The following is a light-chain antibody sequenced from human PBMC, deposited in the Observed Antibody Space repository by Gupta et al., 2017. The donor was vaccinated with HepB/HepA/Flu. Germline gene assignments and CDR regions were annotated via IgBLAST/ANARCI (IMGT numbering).Light chain of an antibody. V-gene: IGLV3-19*01. J-gene: IGLJ3*02. CDR2: DDK. CDR1: SLRSYF. CDR3: YSRDSSGYHLV. Sequence: SSEVTQDPAVSVALGQTVRITCQGDSLRSYFPSWYQQKPGQAPVLVMYDDKKRPSGIPDRFSVSTSGDTAFLTIAGAQAEDEADYYCYSRDSSGYHLVFGGGTKVTVL.